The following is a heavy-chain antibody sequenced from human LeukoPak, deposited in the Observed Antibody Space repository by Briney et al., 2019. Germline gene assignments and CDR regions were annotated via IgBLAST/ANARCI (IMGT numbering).Heavy chain of an antibody. Sequence: SGGSLRLSCAASGFTFSSYGMHWVRQAPGKGLEWVAFIRYDGNNKYYADSVKGRFIISRDNSKNTLYLQMNRLRAEDTAVHYCANDNGIRGTGGAWLDLWGHRTPVTVSS. V-gene: IGHV3-30*02. CDR3: ANDNGIRGTGGAWLDL. CDR1: GFTFSSYG. J-gene: IGHJ5*02. CDR2: IRYDGNNK. D-gene: IGHD1-20*01.